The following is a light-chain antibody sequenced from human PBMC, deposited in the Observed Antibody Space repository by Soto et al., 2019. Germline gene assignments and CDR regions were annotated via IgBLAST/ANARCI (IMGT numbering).Light chain of an antibody. Sequence: DIQMAQSPSSLSASVGDRVTITCRASQSIRTYLNWYQQKPGKAPKLLIYAASSLQSGVPSRFSGSGSGTDFTLTISSLQPEDFATYHRQQSYDTPFTFGPGTKVDIK. J-gene: IGKJ3*01. V-gene: IGKV1-39*01. CDR1: QSIRTY. CDR2: AAS. CDR3: QQSYDTPFT.